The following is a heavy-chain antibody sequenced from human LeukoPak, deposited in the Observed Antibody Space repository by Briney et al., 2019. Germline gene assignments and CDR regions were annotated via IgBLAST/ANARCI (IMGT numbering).Heavy chain of an antibody. D-gene: IGHD4-23*01. J-gene: IGHJ4*02. CDR1: GGSFSGYY. V-gene: IGHV4-34*01. Sequence: SETLSLTCAVYGGSFSGYYWSWIRQPPGKGLEWIGEINHSGSTNYNPSLKSRVTISVDTSKNQFSLKLSSVTAADTAVYYRASTAAGGGNSNFDYWGQGTLVTVSS. CDR2: INHSGST. CDR3: ASTAAGGGNSNFDY.